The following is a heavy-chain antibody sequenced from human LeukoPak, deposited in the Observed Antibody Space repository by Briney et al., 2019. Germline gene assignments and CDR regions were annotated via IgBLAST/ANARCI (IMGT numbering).Heavy chain of an antibody. J-gene: IGHJ4*02. Sequence: VASVKVSCKASGYTLTSYYMHWVRQAPGQELEWMGIINPSGGSTIYAQKFQGRVTITRDTSASTAYMELSSLRSEDTAVYYCARETDGYNPTPDYWGQGTLVTVSS. CDR3: ARETDGYNPTPDY. CDR2: INPSGGST. D-gene: IGHD5-24*01. CDR1: GYTLTSYY. V-gene: IGHV1-46*01.